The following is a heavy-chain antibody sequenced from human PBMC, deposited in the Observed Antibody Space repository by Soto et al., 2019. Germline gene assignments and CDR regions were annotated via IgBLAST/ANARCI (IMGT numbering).Heavy chain of an antibody. CDR2: IKHSGST. CDR3: ATTKTSFTHYGSGTTDWFDP. V-gene: IGHV4-34*01. CDR1: GGSFSGYY. J-gene: IGHJ5*02. D-gene: IGHD3-10*01. Sequence: QVQLQQWGAGLLKPSEPLSLTCAVYGGSFSGYYWSWIRQPPGKGLEWIGEIKHSGSTNYNPSLMSLVTVAVDTSNNQFSLKLSSVTAADTVVYYCATTKTSFTHYGSGTTDWFDPWGQGTLVTVSS.